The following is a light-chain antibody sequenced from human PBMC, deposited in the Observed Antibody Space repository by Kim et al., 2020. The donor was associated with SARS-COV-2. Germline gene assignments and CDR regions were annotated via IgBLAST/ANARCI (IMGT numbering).Light chain of an antibody. J-gene: IGKJ5*01. CDR1: QNVGLN. Sequence: SAGESATRSCRASQNVGLNFALYQQKPGQAPRLLLYGASTRATGIPARFSGSGSGTEFTLTISSLQSEDVAVYYCQQFYNWPPITFGQGTRLEIK. CDR2: GAS. V-gene: IGKV3-15*01. CDR3: QQFYNWPPIT.